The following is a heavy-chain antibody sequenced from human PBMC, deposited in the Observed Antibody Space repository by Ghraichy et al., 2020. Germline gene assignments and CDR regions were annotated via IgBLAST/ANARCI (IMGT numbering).Heavy chain of an antibody. V-gene: IGHV3-7*01. CDR3: ATRPIYTSSWTALDC. D-gene: IGHD6-13*01. CDR1: GLTFSTYW. J-gene: IGHJ4*02. Sequence: GGSLRLSCAASGLTFSTYWMSWVRQAPGKGLEWVANIKQDGSEKYYVDSVKGRFTISRDNAKNSLYLQMNSLRAEDTAVYYCATRPIYTSSWTALDCWGQGTLVTVSS. CDR2: IKQDGSEK.